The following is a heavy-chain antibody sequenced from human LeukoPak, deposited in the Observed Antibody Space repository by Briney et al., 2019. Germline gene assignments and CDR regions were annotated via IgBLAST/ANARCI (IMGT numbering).Heavy chain of an antibody. V-gene: IGHV3-23*01. CDR3: VKDRCDGTTCPEV. D-gene: IGHD2-2*01. CDR2: ISNSGDST. Sequence: PPGGSLRLSCAASGFTFTTYAMSWVRQAPGEGLGWVSGISNSGDSTYYSDSLKGRFTISRDNSKNTLHLQMSNLRADDTALYYCVKDRCDGTTCPEVWGQGTLVTVSP. CDR1: GFTFTTYA. J-gene: IGHJ4*02.